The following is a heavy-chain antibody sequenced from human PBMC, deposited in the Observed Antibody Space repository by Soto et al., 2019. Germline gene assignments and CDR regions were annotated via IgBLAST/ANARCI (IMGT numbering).Heavy chain of an antibody. V-gene: IGHV3-23*01. CDR1: GVTFINYA. D-gene: IGHD6-6*01. Sequence: GGSLRLSCAASGVTFINYAMSWVRQATGKGLEWVSAISGGGGSTWYADSEKGRFTISRDNSKNTLYLQMSSLRAEDTAVYYCAKGSASVRPYYFDYWGQGTLVTVSS. J-gene: IGHJ4*02. CDR2: ISGGGGST. CDR3: AKGSASVRPYYFDY.